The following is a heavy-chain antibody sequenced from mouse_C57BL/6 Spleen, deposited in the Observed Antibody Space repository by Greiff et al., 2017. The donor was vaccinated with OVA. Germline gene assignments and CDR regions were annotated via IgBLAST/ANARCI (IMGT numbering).Heavy chain of an antibody. V-gene: IGHV1-9*01. CDR2: IFPGGGST. CDR1: GYTFTGYW. D-gene: IGHD2-5*01. Sequence: QVQLQQSGADLMKPGASVKLSCKATGYTFTGYWIAWVNQRPGHGLEWIGEIFPGGGSTNYNDKFKGQATFTADTTSNTAYMQLSSLTTEDSAVYYCAREAAYSNSWFAYWGQGTLVTVSA. CDR3: AREAAYSNSWFAY. J-gene: IGHJ3*01.